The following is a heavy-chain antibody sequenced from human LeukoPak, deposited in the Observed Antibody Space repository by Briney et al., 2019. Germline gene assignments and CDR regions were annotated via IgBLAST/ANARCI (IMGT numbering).Heavy chain of an antibody. Sequence: GASVTVSCTASGYTFTSYAMHWVRQAPGQRLEWMGWINAGNGNTKYSQKFQGRVTITRDTSASTAYMELSSLRSEDTAVYYCARVPATRGDNWFDPWGQGTLVTVSS. CDR3: ARVPATRGDNWFDP. CDR2: INAGNGNT. V-gene: IGHV1-3*01. D-gene: IGHD2-2*01. CDR1: GYTFTSYA. J-gene: IGHJ5*02.